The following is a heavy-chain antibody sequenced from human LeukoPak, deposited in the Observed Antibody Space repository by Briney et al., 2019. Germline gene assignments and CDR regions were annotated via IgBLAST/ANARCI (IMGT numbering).Heavy chain of an antibody. CDR3: ARDVGATPGYFDY. V-gene: IGHV4-61*01. CDR2: IYYSGST. Sequence: SQTLSLTCAISGDSVSSNSAAWNWIRQPPGKGLEWIGYIYYSGSTNYNPSLKSRVAISVDTSKNQFSLKLSSVTAADTAVYYCARDVGATPGYFDYWGQGTLVTVSS. J-gene: IGHJ4*02. D-gene: IGHD1-26*01. CDR1: GDSVSSNSAA.